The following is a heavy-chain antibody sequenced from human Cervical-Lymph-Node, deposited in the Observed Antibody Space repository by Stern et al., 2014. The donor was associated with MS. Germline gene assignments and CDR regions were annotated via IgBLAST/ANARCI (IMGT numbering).Heavy chain of an antibody. CDR3: AHTANWGLHFNALDV. Sequence: QITLKESGPTLVKPTETLTLTCTFSGFSLSSGGVGVGWVRQPPGKALEWLALIYLDDNKRYTPSLHSRLTITKATSKNQVVLTMTTMDPIDTATYYCAHTANWGLHFNALDVWGQGTTVIVSS. J-gene: IGHJ6*02. D-gene: IGHD7-27*01. V-gene: IGHV2-5*02. CDR2: IYLDDNK. CDR1: GFSLSSGGVG.